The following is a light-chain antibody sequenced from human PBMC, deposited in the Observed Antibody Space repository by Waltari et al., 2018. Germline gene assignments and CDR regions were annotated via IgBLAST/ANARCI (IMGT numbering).Light chain of an antibody. Sequence: QSALTQPRSVSGSPGQSVTISCTGTSSDGGRFNYVAWYQHHPGRPPRLLIYDVTKRPSGVPDRFSGSKSGNTASLTISGLQDEDEADFYCCSYIGRALFGGGTKLTVL. CDR1: SSDGGRFNY. CDR3: CSYIGRAL. CDR2: DVT. J-gene: IGLJ2*01. V-gene: IGLV2-11*01.